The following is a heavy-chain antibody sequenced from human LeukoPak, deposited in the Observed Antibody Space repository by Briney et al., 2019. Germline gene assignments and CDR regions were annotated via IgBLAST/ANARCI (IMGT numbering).Heavy chain of an antibody. CDR1: GFNFSSYS. CDR3: ARSSLLYSFYFMDV. D-gene: IGHD6-13*01. Sequence: PGGSLRLSCAASGFNFSSYSMNWVRQALGKGLEWFSYITSSSGTMYYADSVKGRFTISRDNAKNSLYLQMNSLRAEDTAVYYCARSSLLYSFYFMDVWGKGTTVTVSS. CDR2: ITSSSGTM. V-gene: IGHV3-48*01. J-gene: IGHJ6*03.